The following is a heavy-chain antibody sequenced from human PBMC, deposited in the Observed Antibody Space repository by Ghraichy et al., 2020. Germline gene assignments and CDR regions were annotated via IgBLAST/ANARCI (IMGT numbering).Heavy chain of an antibody. CDR1: GGSFSGYY. V-gene: IGHV4-34*01. CDR2: INHSGST. D-gene: IGHD1-26*01. CDR3: ARERVGATNAGADY. J-gene: IGHJ4*02. Sequence: SETLSLTCAVYGGSFSGYYWSWIRQPPGKGLEWIGEINHSGSTNYNPSLKSRVTISVDTSKNQFSLKLSSVTAADTAVYYCARERVGATNAGADYWGQGTLVTVSS.